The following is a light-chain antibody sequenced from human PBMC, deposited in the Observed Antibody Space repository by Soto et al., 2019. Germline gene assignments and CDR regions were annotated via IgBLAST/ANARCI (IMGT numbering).Light chain of an antibody. V-gene: IGKV2-28*01. J-gene: IGKJ3*01. CDR2: LGS. Sequence: DIVMTQSPLSLPVTPGEPASISCRYSQSLLHSNGYNYLDWYLQKPVQSPQLLIYLGSNRASGVPDRFSGSGSGTDFTLKISRVEAEDVGVYYCMQALQTPLTFGPGTKVDIK. CDR3: MQALQTPLT. CDR1: QSLLHSNGYNY.